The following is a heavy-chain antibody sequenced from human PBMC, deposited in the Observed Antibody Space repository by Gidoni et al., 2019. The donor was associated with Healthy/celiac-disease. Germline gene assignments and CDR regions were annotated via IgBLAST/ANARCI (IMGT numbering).Heavy chain of an antibody. CDR2: ISGSGGST. CDR3: AKVGYYYGSGSYYLPNYYYYYMDV. D-gene: IGHD3-10*01. CDR1: GFTFSSYA. Sequence: EVQLLESGGGLVQPGGSLRLSCAASGFTFSSYAMSWVRQAPGKRLEWVSAISGSGGSTYYADSVKGRFTISRDNSKNTLYLQMNSLRAEDTAVYYCAKVGYYYGSGSYYLPNYYYYYMDVWGKGTTVTVSS. J-gene: IGHJ6*03. V-gene: IGHV3-23*01.